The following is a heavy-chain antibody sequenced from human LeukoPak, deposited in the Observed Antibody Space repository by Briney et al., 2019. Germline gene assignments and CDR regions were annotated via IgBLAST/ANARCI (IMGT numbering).Heavy chain of an antibody. CDR2: ISAYNGNT. CDR3: ARRNVRFLEFDS. CDR1: GYTFTSYG. D-gene: IGHD3-3*01. Sequence: ASAKVSCKASGYTFTSYGISWVRQAPGQGLEWMGWISAYNGNTNYAQKLQGRVTMTTDTSTSTAYMELRSLRFEDTAVYYCARRNVRFLEFDSWGQGTLVTVSS. V-gene: IGHV1-18*01. J-gene: IGHJ4*02.